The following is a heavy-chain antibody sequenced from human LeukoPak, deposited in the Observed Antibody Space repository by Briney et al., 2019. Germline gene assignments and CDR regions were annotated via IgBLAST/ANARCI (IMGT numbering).Heavy chain of an antibody. CDR3: ARAVRDGFSDAFDI. Sequence: SETLSLTCTVSGGSISSFYWSWIRQPAGKGLEWIGRIYTSGSPNYSPSLKSRVSMSLDTSENHFSLRLSSVTAADTAVYYCARAVRDGFSDAFDIWGQGTMVTVSS. D-gene: IGHD5-24*01. CDR2: IYTSGSP. V-gene: IGHV4-4*07. J-gene: IGHJ3*02. CDR1: GGSISSFY.